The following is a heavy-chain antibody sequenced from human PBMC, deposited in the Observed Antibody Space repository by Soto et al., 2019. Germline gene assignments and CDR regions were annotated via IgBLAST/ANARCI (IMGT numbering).Heavy chain of an antibody. V-gene: IGHV3-7*01. J-gene: IGHJ4*02. CDR1: GFTFGSYW. D-gene: IGHD1-1*01. CDR3: AKREAVFRTGFDY. Sequence: EVQLVESGGGLVQPGGSLRLSCAVSGFTFGSYWMNWVRLIPGKGLEWVAYIKPDGSATYYVDSVKGRFTISRDNAKNSLYLQMNSLRVEDTSVYYCAKREAVFRTGFDYWGQGTLVTVSS. CDR2: IKPDGSAT.